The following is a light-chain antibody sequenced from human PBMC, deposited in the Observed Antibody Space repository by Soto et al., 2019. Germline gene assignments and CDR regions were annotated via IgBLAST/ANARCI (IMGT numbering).Light chain of an antibody. Sequence: QSALTQPRSVSGSPGQSVTISCTGTSSDVGGHNYVSWYQQHPGKAPKLMIYDVTQRPSGVPDRFSGSKSGNTASLTISGLQSEDEADYYCASWDDSLDVVVFGGGTKLTVL. CDR2: DVT. V-gene: IGLV2-11*01. J-gene: IGLJ2*01. CDR1: SSDVGGHNY. CDR3: ASWDDSLDVVV.